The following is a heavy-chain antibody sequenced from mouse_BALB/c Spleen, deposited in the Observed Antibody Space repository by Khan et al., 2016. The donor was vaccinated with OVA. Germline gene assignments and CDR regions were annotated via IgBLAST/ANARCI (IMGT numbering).Heavy chain of an antibody. Sequence: EVKLEVSGGGLVQPGGSMKLSCAASGFTFSDAWMDWVRQSPEKGLEWVAEIRNIANNHATYSAESVKGRFTISRDDSKSSVYLQMNSLRAEDTGIYYCTRALYYGNAMDYWGQGTSVTVSS. CDR2: IRNIANNHAT. D-gene: IGHD1-1*01. V-gene: IGHV6-6*01. CDR1: GFTFSDAW. J-gene: IGHJ4*01. CDR3: TRALYYGNAMDY.